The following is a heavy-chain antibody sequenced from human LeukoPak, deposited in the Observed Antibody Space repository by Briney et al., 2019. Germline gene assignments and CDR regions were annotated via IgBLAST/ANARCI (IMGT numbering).Heavy chain of an antibody. J-gene: IGHJ4*02. CDR3: ARDCSSTSCTGAFDY. CDR2: INPNSGGT. V-gene: IGHV1-2*04. D-gene: IGHD2-2*01. Sequence: ASVKVSCKASGYTFTGYYMHWVRQAPGQGLEWMGWINPNSGGTNYAQKFQGWVTMTRDTSISTAYMELSRLRSDDTAVYDCARDCSSTSCTGAFDYWGQGTLVTVSS. CDR1: GYTFTGYY.